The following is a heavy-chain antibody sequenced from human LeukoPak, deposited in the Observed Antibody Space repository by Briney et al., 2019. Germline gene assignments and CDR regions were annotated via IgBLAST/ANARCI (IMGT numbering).Heavy chain of an antibody. CDR3: ARNFHYDTSGFDAFDI. CDR2: IYYSGST. J-gene: IGHJ3*02. D-gene: IGHD3-22*01. CDR1: GGSISSSSYY. Sequence: SETLSLTYTVSGGSISSSSYYWGWIRQPPGKGLEWIGSIYYSGSTYYNPSLKSRVTISVDTSKNQFSLKLSSVTAADTAVYYCARNFHYDTSGFDAFDIWGQGTMVTVSS. V-gene: IGHV4-39*07.